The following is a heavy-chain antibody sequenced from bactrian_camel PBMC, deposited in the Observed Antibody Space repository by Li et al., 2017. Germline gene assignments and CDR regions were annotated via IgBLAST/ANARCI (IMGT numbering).Heavy chain of an antibody. D-gene: IGHD5*01. CDR1: GFVYASYS. CDR2: VDSFGST. V-gene: IGHV3S55*01. Sequence: HVQLVESGGGAVQPGGSLRLSCEADGFVYASYSMAWFRQAPGLEREGVAYVDSFGSTGYLESVKGRFTISKDNAKPILYLRMNSLKPEDTAMYYCAARVGAYWRDWSEATHWGQGTQVTVS. J-gene: IGHJ4*01. CDR3: AARVGAYWRDWSEATH.